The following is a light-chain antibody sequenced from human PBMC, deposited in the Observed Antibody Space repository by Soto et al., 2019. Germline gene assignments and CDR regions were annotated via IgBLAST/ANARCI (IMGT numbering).Light chain of an antibody. CDR3: QQRSNWPIT. J-gene: IGKJ5*01. Sequence: EILLTQSPATLSLSPGDRATLSCRASQSVSSSLAWYQQKPGQAPRLLIYDASNRAAGIPARFSGSGSGTDFTLTISSLEPEDFAVYYCQQRSNWPITFGQGTQLEIK. V-gene: IGKV3-11*01. CDR1: QSVSSS. CDR2: DAS.